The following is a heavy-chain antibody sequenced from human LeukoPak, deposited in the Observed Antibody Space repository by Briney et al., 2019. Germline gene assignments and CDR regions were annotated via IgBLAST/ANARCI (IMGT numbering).Heavy chain of an antibody. CDR2: ISGSGDRT. CDR3: AKNYESGRGVPYGVDV. Sequence: QTGGSLRLSCAASGFTFSNYAMSWVRQAPGKGLEWVSAISGSGDRTYYADSVKGRFTISRDTSKNSLYLQMNSLRAEDTAVYYCAKNYESGRGVPYGVDVWGQGTTVTVSS. J-gene: IGHJ6*02. D-gene: IGHD3-10*01. V-gene: IGHV3-23*01. CDR1: GFTFSNYA.